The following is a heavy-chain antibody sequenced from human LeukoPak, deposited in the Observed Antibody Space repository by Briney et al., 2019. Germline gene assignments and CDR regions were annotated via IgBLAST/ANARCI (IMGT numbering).Heavy chain of an antibody. D-gene: IGHD6-19*01. CDR2: IYYSGST. CDR1: GGSISSYY. V-gene: IGHV4-59*08. CDR3: ARQDSSGWYRGSFWFDP. J-gene: IGHJ5*02. Sequence: SETLSLTCSVSGGSISSYYWSWIRQPPGKGLEWIGYIYYSGSTNYNPSLKSRVTISVDTSKNQFSLKLSSVTAADTAVYYCARQDSSGWYRGSFWFDPWGQGTLVTVCS.